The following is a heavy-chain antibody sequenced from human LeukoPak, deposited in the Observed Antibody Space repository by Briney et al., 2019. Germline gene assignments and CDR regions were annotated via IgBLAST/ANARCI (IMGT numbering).Heavy chain of an antibody. J-gene: IGHJ4*02. CDR3: AKDRDPGYSSSWYDY. V-gene: IGHV3-23*01. Sequence: GGSLRLSCAASGFTFSSYAMSWVRQAPGKGLEWVSAISGSGGSTHYADSVKGRFTISRDNSKNTLYLQMNSLRAEDTAVYYCAKDRDPGYSSSWYDYWGQGTLVTVSS. CDR1: GFTFSSYA. D-gene: IGHD6-13*01. CDR2: ISGSGGST.